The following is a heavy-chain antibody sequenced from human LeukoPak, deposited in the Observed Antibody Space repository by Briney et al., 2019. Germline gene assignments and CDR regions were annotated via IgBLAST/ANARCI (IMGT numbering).Heavy chain of an antibody. V-gene: IGHV4-4*07. CDR1: GGSISSYY. D-gene: IGHD3-3*01. CDR3: ARDLPYYDFWSGPSENAFDI. CDR2: IYTSGST. J-gene: IGHJ3*02. Sequence: SETLSLTCTVSGGSISSYYWSWIRQPAGKGLEWIGRIYTSGSTNYNPSLKSRVTMSVDTSKNQFSLKLSSVTAADTAVYYCARDLPYYDFWSGPSENAFDIWGQGTMVTVSS.